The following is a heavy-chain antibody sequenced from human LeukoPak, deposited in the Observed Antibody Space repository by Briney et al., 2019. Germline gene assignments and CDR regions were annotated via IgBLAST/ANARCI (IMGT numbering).Heavy chain of an antibody. V-gene: IGHV3-53*01. CDR3: ASPKYTSGPFNY. D-gene: IGHD6-19*01. Sequence: GGSLRLSCAVSGFLVSNNYMSWVRQAPGKGLERVSVMYNTGSTNYADSVKGRFTISRDNSENTLYLQMNSLRAEDTAVYYCASPKYTSGPFNYWGQGTLVTVSS. CDR1: GFLVSNNY. J-gene: IGHJ4*02. CDR2: MYNTGST.